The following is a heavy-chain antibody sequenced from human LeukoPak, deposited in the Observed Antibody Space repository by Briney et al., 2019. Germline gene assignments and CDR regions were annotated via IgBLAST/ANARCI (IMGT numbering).Heavy chain of an antibody. Sequence: PGGSLRLSCAASGFTFSSYWMHWVRQAPGKGLVWVSRINSDGSSTSYADSVKGRFTISRDNSKNTLYLQMNSLRPEDTAVYYCAKGPYFGSGSYPSHFDYWGQGTLVTVSS. CDR1: GFTFSSYW. D-gene: IGHD3-10*01. CDR3: AKGPYFGSGSYPSHFDY. J-gene: IGHJ4*02. V-gene: IGHV3-74*01. CDR2: INSDGSST.